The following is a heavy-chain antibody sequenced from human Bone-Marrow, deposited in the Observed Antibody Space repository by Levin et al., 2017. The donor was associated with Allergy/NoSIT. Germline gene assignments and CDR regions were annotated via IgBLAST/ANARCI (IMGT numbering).Heavy chain of an antibody. CDR3: ARQAPLGYNFGWGWFDT. Sequence: ASVKVSCKASGGTFSSDVISWVRQAPGQGLEWMGGIINVYGTVKYAQKFQGRVRITADKAATTVYMELNRLTSEDTAVYYCARQAPLGYNFGWGWFDTWGQGTQIAVSS. CDR1: GGTFSSDV. D-gene: IGHD5-18*01. J-gene: IGHJ5*02. CDR2: IINVYGTV. V-gene: IGHV1-69*06.